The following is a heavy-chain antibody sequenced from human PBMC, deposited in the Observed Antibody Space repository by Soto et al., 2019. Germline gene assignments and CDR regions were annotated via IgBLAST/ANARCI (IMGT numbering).Heavy chain of an antibody. CDR2: IYHSGRT. CDR3: AREDRPGISYFDL. J-gene: IGHJ4*02. Sequence: LSRTCTISGHSLTNVTYYWTWIRQHPGTGLEWIGYIYHSGRTNYNPSLKSQIRMSFDTSENQFSLKLRSVTAADTAVYFCAREDRPGISYFDLWGKGTLVTV. CDR1: GHSLTNVTYY. D-gene: IGHD2-2*01. V-gene: IGHV4-31*01.